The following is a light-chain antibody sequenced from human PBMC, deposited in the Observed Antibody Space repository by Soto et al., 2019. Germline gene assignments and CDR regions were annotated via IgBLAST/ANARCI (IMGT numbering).Light chain of an antibody. Sequence: QSALTQPASVSGSPGQSITISCTGTSVDIGGYNYVSWYQQHPGKAPKLLISEVTNRPSGVSNRFSGSKSGNTASLTISGLQAEDEADYYCSSYTTNITPVVFGGGTKLTVL. J-gene: IGLJ2*01. CDR3: SSYTTNITPVV. V-gene: IGLV2-14*01. CDR1: SVDIGGYNY. CDR2: EVT.